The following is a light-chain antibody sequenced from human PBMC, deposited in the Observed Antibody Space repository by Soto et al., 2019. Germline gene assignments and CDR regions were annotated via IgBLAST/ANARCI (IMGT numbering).Light chain of an antibody. CDR1: SSDVGSYNL. J-gene: IGLJ3*02. CDR3: CSYVGSSILM. V-gene: IGLV2-23*02. Sequence: QSVLTQPASVSGSPGQSITISCTGTSSDVGSYNLVSWYQQLPGKAPKLIIYEVNERPSGISDRFSGSKSGNTASLTISGFQGEDEADYYCCSYVGSSILMFGGGTKLTVL. CDR2: EVN.